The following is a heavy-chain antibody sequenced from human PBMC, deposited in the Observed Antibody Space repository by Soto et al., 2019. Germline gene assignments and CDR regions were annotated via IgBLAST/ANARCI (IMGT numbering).Heavy chain of an antibody. Sequence: PSETLSLTCTVSGGSISNYYWSWIRQPPGRGLEWIGNIFYSGSTNYNPSLKSRVTISVDTSKNQFSLKLSSVTAADTAVYYCARHVTMIVVVINAFDIWGQGTMVTVSS. CDR3: ARHVTMIVVVINAFDI. J-gene: IGHJ3*02. CDR1: GGSISNYY. CDR2: IFYSGST. V-gene: IGHV4-59*08. D-gene: IGHD3-22*01.